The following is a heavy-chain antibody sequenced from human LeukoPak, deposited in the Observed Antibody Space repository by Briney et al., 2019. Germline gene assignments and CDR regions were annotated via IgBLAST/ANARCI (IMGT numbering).Heavy chain of an antibody. V-gene: IGHV3-30*03. J-gene: IGHJ3*02. CDR2: ISDDGTRK. Sequence: GGSLRLSCAASGFTFSSYGIHWVRLAPGKGLEWVAVISDDGTRKYYADSVQGRFTISRDNSKNTLYLQMNSLRAEDTAVYYCATQNTMIPKSGAFDIWGQGTMVTVSS. CDR3: ATQNTMIPKSGAFDI. D-gene: IGHD3-22*01. CDR1: GFTFSSYG.